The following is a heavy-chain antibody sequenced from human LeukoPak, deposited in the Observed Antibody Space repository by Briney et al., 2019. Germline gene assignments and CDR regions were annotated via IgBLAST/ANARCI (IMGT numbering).Heavy chain of an antibody. CDR2: ISAYNGNT. D-gene: IGHD3-22*01. CDR1: GYTFTSYG. Sequence: ASVKASCKASGYTFTSYGISWVRQAPGQGLEWMGWISAYNGNTNYAQKLQGRVTMTIDTSTSTAYMELRSLRSEDTAVYYCARDGSVSSGYPNYWGQGTLVTVSS. J-gene: IGHJ4*02. V-gene: IGHV1-18*01. CDR3: ARDGSVSSGYPNY.